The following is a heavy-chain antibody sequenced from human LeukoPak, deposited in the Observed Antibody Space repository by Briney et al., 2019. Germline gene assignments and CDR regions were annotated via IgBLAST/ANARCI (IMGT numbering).Heavy chain of an antibody. D-gene: IGHD5-12*01. V-gene: IGHV3-30*04. Sequence: GGPLKLPCAPSGFSFINYAMPWVRRAPARGLEWVAVISYHGTNKYYADSVKGRFTISRDNSKNTLYLQMSSLRAEDTAVYYCAKDPSGYDTAGGDYWGQGTLVTVSS. J-gene: IGHJ4*02. CDR2: ISYHGTNK. CDR3: AKDPSGYDTAGGDY. CDR1: GFSFINYA.